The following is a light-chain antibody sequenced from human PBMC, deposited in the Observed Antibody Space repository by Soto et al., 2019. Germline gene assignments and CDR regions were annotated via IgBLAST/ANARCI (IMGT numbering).Light chain of an antibody. CDR1: SNDVGGYNS. CDR3: SSYTGDNTL. CDR2: EVF. V-gene: IGLV2-14*01. Sequence: QSALTQPASVSGSPGQSITISCTGTSNDVGGYNSVSWYQQHPGKAPKLMIYEVFNRPSAVSDRFSGSKSGNTATLTISGLQPEDEADYFCSSYTGDNTLFGGGTKLTVL. J-gene: IGLJ2*01.